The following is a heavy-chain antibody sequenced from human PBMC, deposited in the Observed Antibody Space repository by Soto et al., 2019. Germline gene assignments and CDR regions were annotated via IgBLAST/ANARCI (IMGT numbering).Heavy chain of an antibody. V-gene: IGHV3-7*04. CDR2: IHQNGTEK. D-gene: IGHD2-8*02. CDR1: GFPLSSYW. CDR3: AGGVCTGP. J-gene: IGHJ5*02. Sequence: EVQLLESWGGFVHPGGTLRLSCAASGFPLSSYWMSWVRQTPGKGLEWVATIHQNGTEKHYVDSVKGRFTISGDNAKNSLYLQLDSLRVEDTAVYYCAGGVCTGPWGHGNLVTVSS.